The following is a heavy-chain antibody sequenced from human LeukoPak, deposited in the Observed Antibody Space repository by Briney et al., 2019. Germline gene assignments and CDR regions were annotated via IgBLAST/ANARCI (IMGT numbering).Heavy chain of an antibody. J-gene: IGHJ5*02. D-gene: IGHD3-10*01. CDR2: IYGDGTT. CDR1: GFTVSNDY. Sequence: GGSLRLSCAASGFTVSNDYMAWVHQAPGRGLEWVSLIYGDGTTFYTDSVKGRLTISRDNFKNTLYLQMSSLRPEDTALYYCARDRAGAQSWVALDPWGQGTLVTVSS. V-gene: IGHV3-66*02. CDR3: ARDRAGAQSWVALDP.